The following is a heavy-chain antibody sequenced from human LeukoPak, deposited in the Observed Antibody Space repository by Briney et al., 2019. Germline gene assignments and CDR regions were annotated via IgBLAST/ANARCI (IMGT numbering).Heavy chain of an antibody. V-gene: IGHV1-69*05. Sequence: GASVKVSCKASGYTFTSYGISWVRQAPGQGLEWMGRIIPIFGTANYAQKFQGRVTITTDESTSTAYMELSSLRSEDTAVYYCARDGLNPEWDYWGQGTLVTVSS. D-gene: IGHD1-14*01. CDR2: IIPIFGTA. J-gene: IGHJ4*02. CDR1: GYTFTSYG. CDR3: ARDGLNPEWDY.